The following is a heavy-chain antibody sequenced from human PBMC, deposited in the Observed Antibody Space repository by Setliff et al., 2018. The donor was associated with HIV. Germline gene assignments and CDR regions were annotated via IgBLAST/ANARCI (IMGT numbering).Heavy chain of an antibody. J-gene: IGHJ5*02. Sequence: LSLTCSVSGGSISSSTYYWGRIRQPPGKGLEWIGDIFYTGNTYYNPSLKSRVAISVDTSENQFSLKLNSVTAADTAVYYCARRGRDGVLIVFATGFDPWGQGTLVTVSS. V-gene: IGHV4-39*01. D-gene: IGHD2-8*01. CDR3: ARRGRDGVLIVFATGFDP. CDR2: IFYTGNT. CDR1: GGSISSSTYY.